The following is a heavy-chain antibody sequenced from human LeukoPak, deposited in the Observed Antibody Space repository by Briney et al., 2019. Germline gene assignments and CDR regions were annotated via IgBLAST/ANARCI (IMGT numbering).Heavy chain of an antibody. D-gene: IGHD3-16*02. CDR1: GYTFTNYG. CDR2: SSPYNGKT. V-gene: IGHV1-18*01. CDR3: ARGLLTFGGVIGGPQALEYFQH. J-gene: IGHJ1*01. Sequence: VASVKVSCKASGYTFTNYGISWVRQAPGQGLEWMGWSSPYNGKTNYAQKLQGRVTMTTDTSTSTAYMELRSLRSDDTAMYYCARGLLTFGGVIGGPQALEYFQHWGQGTLVTASS.